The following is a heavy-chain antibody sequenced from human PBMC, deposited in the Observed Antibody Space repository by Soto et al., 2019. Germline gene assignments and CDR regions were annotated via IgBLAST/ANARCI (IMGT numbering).Heavy chain of an antibody. J-gene: IGHJ4*02. Sequence: SVGSLRLSCAASGFTFSSYAMSWVRQAPGKGLEWVSAISGSGGSTYYADSVKGRFTISRDNSKNTLYLQMNSLRAEDTAVYYCAKDRITMIVVVTKGGYFDYWGQGTLVTVSS. CDR2: ISGSGGST. D-gene: IGHD3-22*01. CDR3: AKDRITMIVVVTKGGYFDY. V-gene: IGHV3-23*01. CDR1: GFTFSSYA.